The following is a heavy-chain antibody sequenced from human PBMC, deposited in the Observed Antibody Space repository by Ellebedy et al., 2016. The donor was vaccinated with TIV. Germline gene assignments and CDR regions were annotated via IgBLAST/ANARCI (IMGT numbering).Heavy chain of an antibody. CDR2: ISGSGGST. D-gene: IGHD4-11*01. J-gene: IGHJ5*02. CDR3: ARGLQYTVITRWFDP. Sequence: GGSLRLSCAASGFTFSSYAMSWVRQAPGKGLEWVSAISGSGGSTYYADSVKGRFTISRDNSKNTLYLQMNSLRAEDTAVYYCARGLQYTVITRWFDPWGQGTLVTVSS. V-gene: IGHV3-23*01. CDR1: GFTFSSYA.